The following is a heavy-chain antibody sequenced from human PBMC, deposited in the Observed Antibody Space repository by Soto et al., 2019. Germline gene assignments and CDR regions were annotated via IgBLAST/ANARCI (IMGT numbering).Heavy chain of an antibody. CDR2: ISPMFGAA. Sequence: QVQLVQSGAEMKKPGSSVKVSCQSSGGTFNTYAMNWVRQAPGQGPEWMGDISPMFGAANYAPKFQGRVTITADESTDTSYMQLSSFTSENTALYFCAREVHVHTPAFVYWGQGTLVTVSS. D-gene: IGHD3-16*01. V-gene: IGHV1-69*19. J-gene: IGHJ4*02. CDR3: AREVHVHTPAFVY. CDR1: GGTFNTYA.